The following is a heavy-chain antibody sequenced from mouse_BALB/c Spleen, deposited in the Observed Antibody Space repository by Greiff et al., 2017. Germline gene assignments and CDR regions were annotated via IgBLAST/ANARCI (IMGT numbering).Heavy chain of an antibody. CDR3: AAYYRYDWFAY. Sequence: VQVVESGPGLVQPSQSLSITCTVSGFSLTSYGVHWVRQSPGKGLEWLGVIWSGGSTDYNAAFISRLSISKDNSKSQVFFKMNSLQANDTAIYYCAAYYRYDWFAYWGQGTLVTVSA. CDR1: GFSLTSYG. V-gene: IGHV2-2*02. D-gene: IGHD2-14*01. CDR2: IWSGGST. J-gene: IGHJ3*01.